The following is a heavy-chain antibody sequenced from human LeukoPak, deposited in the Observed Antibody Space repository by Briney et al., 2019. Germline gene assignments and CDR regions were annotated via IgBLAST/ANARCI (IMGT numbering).Heavy chain of an antibody. CDR3: ARRRGFGDPLGAFDI. J-gene: IGHJ3*02. Sequence: SGTLSLTCTVSGGSISSYYWSWIRQPPGKGLEWIGYIYYSGSTNYNPSLKSRVTISVDTSKNQFSLKLSSVTAADTAVYYCARRRGFGDPLGAFDIWGQGTMVTVSS. D-gene: IGHD3-10*01. CDR1: GGSISSYY. CDR2: IYYSGST. V-gene: IGHV4-59*08.